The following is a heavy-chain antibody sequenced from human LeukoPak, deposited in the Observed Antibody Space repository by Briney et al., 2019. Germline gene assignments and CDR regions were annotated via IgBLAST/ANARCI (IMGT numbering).Heavy chain of an antibody. J-gene: IGHJ4*02. D-gene: IGHD3-16*01. Sequence: PGGSLRLSCAASTFTFSKYWMSWVRQAPGKGLAWVANIKQDGSEKYYVDSVKGRFTISRDNAKNSLYLQMNSLRAEDTAVYYCARWGVARYYFDYWGQGTLVTVSS. CDR2: IKQDGSEK. CDR1: TFTFSKYW. V-gene: IGHV3-7*01. CDR3: ARWGVARYYFDY.